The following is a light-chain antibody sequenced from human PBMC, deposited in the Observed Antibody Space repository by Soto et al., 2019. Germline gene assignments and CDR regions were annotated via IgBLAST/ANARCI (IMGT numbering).Light chain of an antibody. J-gene: IGKJ4*01. CDR3: QQFSSYPLT. CDR1: ESVSDSQ. V-gene: IGKV3-20*01. Sequence: EIVLTQSPGTLYLSPGERAILSCRTSESVSDSQLAWYQQKPGQAPRLLIYSISSRATGIPDRFSGSGSGTDFTLTISSLEPDDFAVYYCQQFSSYPLTFGGGTKVDIK. CDR2: SIS.